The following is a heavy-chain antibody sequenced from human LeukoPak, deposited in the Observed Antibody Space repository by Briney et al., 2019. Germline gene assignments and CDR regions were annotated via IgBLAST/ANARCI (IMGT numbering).Heavy chain of an antibody. CDR2: ISSGSSYI. Sequence: GGSLRLSCAASGFSFSSYSINWVRQAPGKGLEWVSSISSGSSYIYYADSVKGRFTISRDNAKNSLYLQMNSLRAEDTAVYYCARGAPPDVWGQGSMVTVSS. V-gene: IGHV3-21*01. CDR3: ARGAPPDV. CDR1: GFSFSSYS. J-gene: IGHJ3*01.